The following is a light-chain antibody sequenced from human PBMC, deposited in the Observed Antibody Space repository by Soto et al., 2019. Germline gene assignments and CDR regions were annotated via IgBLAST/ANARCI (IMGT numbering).Light chain of an antibody. CDR1: GSDFGGYNY. CDR2: EVT. J-gene: IGLJ1*01. CDR3: SSYTSSTTFFV. V-gene: IGLV2-14*01. Sequence: QSALTQPASVSGSPGQSITISCTGAGSDFGGYNYVSWYQRHPGKAPKLMIYEVTNRPSGISNRFSGSKSGNTASLTISGLQAEDEADYYCSSYTSSTTFFVFGTGPSSPS.